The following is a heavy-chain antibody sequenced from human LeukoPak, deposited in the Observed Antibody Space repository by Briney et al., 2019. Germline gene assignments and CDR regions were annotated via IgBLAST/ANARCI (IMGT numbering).Heavy chain of an antibody. CDR3: TAGGFYGVYVFDI. CDR1: GFTFSSYG. CDR2: ISGSGGST. Sequence: PGGSLRLSCAASGFTFSSYGMSWVRQAPGKGLEWVSAISGSGGSTYYADSVKGRFTISRDNSKNTLYLQMNSLRAEDTAVYYCTAGGFYGVYVFDIWGLGTMVTVSS. D-gene: IGHD4-17*01. V-gene: IGHV3-23*01. J-gene: IGHJ3*02.